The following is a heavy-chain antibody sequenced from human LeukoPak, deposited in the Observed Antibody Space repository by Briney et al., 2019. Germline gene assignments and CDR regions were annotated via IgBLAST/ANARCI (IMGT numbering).Heavy chain of an antibody. Sequence: GGSLRLSCAASGFTFSTYGKNWVRQAPGKGLEWVSGVSPSGDITYYADSVKGRFTISRDNAKNSLYLQMNSLRAEDTAVYYCAELGITMIGGVWGKGTTVTISS. V-gene: IGHV3-23*01. CDR2: VSPSGDIT. CDR1: GFTFSTYG. J-gene: IGHJ6*04. CDR3: AELGITMIGGV. D-gene: IGHD3-10*02.